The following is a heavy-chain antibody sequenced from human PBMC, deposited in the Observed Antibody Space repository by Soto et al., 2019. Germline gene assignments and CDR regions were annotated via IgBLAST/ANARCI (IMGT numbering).Heavy chain of an antibody. V-gene: IGHV4-39*01. CDR1: GGSISSSSYY. CDR2: IYYSGST. D-gene: IGHD2-15*01. J-gene: IGHJ5*02. CDR3: ARPVSQEDNWFDP. Sequence: QLQLQESGPGLVKPSETLSLTCTVSGGSISSSSYYWGWIRQPPGKGLEWIGSIYYSGSTYYNPSLKSRVTISVDTSKNQFSLKLSSVTAADTAVYYCARPVSQEDNWFDPWGQGTLVTVSS.